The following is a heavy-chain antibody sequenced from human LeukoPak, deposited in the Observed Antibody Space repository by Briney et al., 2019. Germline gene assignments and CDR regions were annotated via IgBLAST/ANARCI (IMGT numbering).Heavy chain of an antibody. CDR3: ARDAPQVPAAGVLAS. CDR1: GFTVSDNY. D-gene: IGHD6-13*01. V-gene: IGHV3-53*01. CDR2: MYSRGDT. J-gene: IGHJ5*02. Sequence: GGSLRLSCAASGFTVSDNYMSWVRQAPGKGLEWVSVMYSRGDTYYADSAKGRFTFSRDISKNTLYLQMNGLRTEDTAMYYCARDAPQVPAAGVLASWGQGTLVTVSS.